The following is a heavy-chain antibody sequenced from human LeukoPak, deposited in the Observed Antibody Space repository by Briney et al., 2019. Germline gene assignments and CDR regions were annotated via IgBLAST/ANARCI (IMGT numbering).Heavy chain of an antibody. Sequence: SQTLSPTCTVSGDSISSGNYYWSWIRQHPGKGLEWIGYIYYSGSTYYTPSLKSRLTISLDTSKNQFSLKLTSVTAADTAVYYCASTSPTTFSHCFDSWGQGTLVTVSS. J-gene: IGHJ4*02. D-gene: IGHD4-11*01. CDR3: ASTSPTTFSHCFDS. CDR2: IYYSGST. V-gene: IGHV4-31*03. CDR1: GDSISSGNYY.